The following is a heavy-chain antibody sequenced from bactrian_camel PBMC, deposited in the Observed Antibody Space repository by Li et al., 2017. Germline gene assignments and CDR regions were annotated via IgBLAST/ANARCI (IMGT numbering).Heavy chain of an antibody. CDR1: DDTYSSYESYC. CDR2: IDADGTT. V-gene: IGHV3S53*01. D-gene: IGHD5*01. Sequence: QVQLVESGGGSVQSGGSLRLSCAVSDDTYSSYESYCMAWFRRRPGKEREGVAAIDADGTTNYADSVKGRFTISQDYAKNTLHLQMNSLKPEDTAMYHCGLDVPACGMWMRGGYEDATYRGQGTQVTVS. CDR3: GLDVPACGMWMRGGYEDATY. J-gene: IGHJ4*01.